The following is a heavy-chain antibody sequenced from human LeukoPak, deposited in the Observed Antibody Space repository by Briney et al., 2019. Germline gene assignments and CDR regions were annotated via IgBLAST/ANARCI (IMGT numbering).Heavy chain of an antibody. D-gene: IGHD3-22*01. J-gene: IGHJ3*02. CDR1: GGSINSYY. CDR2: IYDSGST. Sequence: ASETLSLTCTVSGGSINSYYWSWIRQPPGKGLEWIGYIYDSGSTNYNPPLKSRVTISVDTSKNQFSLKLSSVTAADTAVYYCACLTTADAFDIWGQGTMVTVSS. CDR3: ACLTTADAFDI. V-gene: IGHV4-59*01.